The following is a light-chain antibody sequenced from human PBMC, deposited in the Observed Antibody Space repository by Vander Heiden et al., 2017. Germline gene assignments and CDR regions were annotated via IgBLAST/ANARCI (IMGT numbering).Light chain of an antibody. J-gene: IGKJ1*01. CDR2: DAS. Sequence: DIQMTQSPSTLSASVGDRVTITCRASQSISSWLAWYQPKPGKAPKLLIYDASSFESGVTSRFSGSGSGTAFTLTISSLQPDAFATYYCQQYNSYSRTFGQGTKVEIK. CDR1: QSISSW. CDR3: QQYNSYSRT. V-gene: IGKV1-5*01.